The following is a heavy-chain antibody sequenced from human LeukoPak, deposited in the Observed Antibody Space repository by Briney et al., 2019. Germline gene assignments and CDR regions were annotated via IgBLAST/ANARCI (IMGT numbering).Heavy chain of an antibody. Sequence: GGSLRLSCAASGITFRNYAMHWVRQAPGKGLEWVAVISIDESNKYYADSVKGRFTISRDNSKNTLYLHMNSLGAEDTAVYYCATGSGGPNIVVVPAAILDYWGQGTLVTVSS. J-gene: IGHJ4*02. V-gene: IGHV3-30-3*01. CDR1: GITFRNYA. CDR3: ATGSGGPNIVVVPAAILDY. D-gene: IGHD2-2*01. CDR2: ISIDESNK.